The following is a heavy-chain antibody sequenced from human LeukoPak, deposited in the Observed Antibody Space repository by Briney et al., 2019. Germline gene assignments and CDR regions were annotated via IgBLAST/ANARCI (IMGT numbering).Heavy chain of an antibody. J-gene: IGHJ4*02. V-gene: IGHV4-34*01. D-gene: IGHD6-6*01. Sequence: SETLSLTCAVYGGSFSGYYWSWIRQPPGKGPEWIGEINHSGSTNYNPSLKSRVTISVDTSKNQFSLKLSSVTAADTAVYYCARDASIAARYFDYWGQGTLVTVSS. CDR1: GGSFSGYY. CDR2: INHSGST. CDR3: ARDASIAARYFDY.